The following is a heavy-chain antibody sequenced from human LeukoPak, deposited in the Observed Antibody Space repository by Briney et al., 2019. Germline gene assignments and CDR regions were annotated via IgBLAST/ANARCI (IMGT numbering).Heavy chain of an antibody. V-gene: IGHV3-23*01. CDR1: GFTFNSYA. D-gene: IGHD1-26*01. J-gene: IGHJ6*02. CDR2: ISDGGGRT. CDR3: AKAAAELSYYYYGMDV. Sequence: GGSLRLSCAASGFTFNSYAMSWVRRSPGKGLEWVSGISDGGGRTNYADSVKGRFTISRDNAKNTLYLQMNSLRAEDTAVYYCAKAAAELSYYYYGMDVWAKGPRSPSP.